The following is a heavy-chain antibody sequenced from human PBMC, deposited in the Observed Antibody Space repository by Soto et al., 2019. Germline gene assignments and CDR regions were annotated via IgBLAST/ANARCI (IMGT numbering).Heavy chain of an antibody. CDR2: ISAYNGNT. J-gene: IGHJ4*02. V-gene: IGHV1-18*01. CDR1: GYTFTSYH. CDR3: ASDPPPPRE. Sequence: QVQLVQSGAEVKKPGASVKVSCKASGYTFTSYHITWVRQAPGQGLEWMGWISAYNGNTNYAQKLQGRATMTTDTSTSTPYTALRSLRSDATAVYYCASDPPPPREWGQGTLVTVSS.